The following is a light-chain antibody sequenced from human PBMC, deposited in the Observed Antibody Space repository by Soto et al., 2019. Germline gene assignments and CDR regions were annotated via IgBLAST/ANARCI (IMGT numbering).Light chain of an antibody. CDR1: SSDVGNSKY. CDR2: EVS. V-gene: IGLV2-8*01. Sequence: QSALTQPPSASGSLGQSVTISCTGTSSDVGNSKYFSWYQQHPGKPPTLLIYEVSKRPSGVPDRFSGSKFGNTASLTVSGLQAEDEADYYFGSHGGNNILDVFGTGTKLTVL. CDR3: GSHGGNNILDV. J-gene: IGLJ1*01.